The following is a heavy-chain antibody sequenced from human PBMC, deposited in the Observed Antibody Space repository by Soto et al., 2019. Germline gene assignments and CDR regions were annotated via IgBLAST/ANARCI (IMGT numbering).Heavy chain of an antibody. CDR3: ARDKRGLGYCSSTSCYRDTLDAFDI. V-gene: IGHV1-69*04. D-gene: IGHD2-2*01. CDR2: IIPILGIA. J-gene: IGHJ3*02. CDR1: GGTFSSYT. Sequence: ASVKVSCKASGGTFSSYTISWVRQAPGQGLEWMGRIIPILGIANYAQKFQGRVTITADKSTSTAYMELSSLRSEDTAVYYCARDKRGLGYCSSTSCYRDTLDAFDIWGQGTMVTVSS.